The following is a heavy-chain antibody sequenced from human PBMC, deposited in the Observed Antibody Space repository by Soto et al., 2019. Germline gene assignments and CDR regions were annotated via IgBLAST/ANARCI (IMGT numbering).Heavy chain of an antibody. CDR3: ARDLFGGSYYYYGMDV. CDR2: IFDGVST. V-gene: IGHV4-59*01. D-gene: IGHD3-3*01. J-gene: IGHJ6*02. CDR1: GGSISRYY. Sequence: SETLSLTCTVSGGSISRYYWSWVRQPPGKGLEWIGYIFDGVSTDYSPSLKSRVTISVDTSKNQFFLKLSSVTAADTAVYYCARDLFGGSYYYYGMDVWGQGTTVTVSS.